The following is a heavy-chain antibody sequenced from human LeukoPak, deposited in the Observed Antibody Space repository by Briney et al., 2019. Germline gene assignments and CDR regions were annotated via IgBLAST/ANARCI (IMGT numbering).Heavy chain of an antibody. J-gene: IGHJ4*02. V-gene: IGHV3-30-3*01. CDR3: ARGDVVVPAAILFDY. CDR1: GFSFSSYA. D-gene: IGHD2-2*01. CDR2: IALDGSEE. Sequence: PGGSLRLSCAASGFSFSSYAMHWVRQAPGKGLEWVAVIALDGSEEYYADSVKGRFTISRGSSKNTLFLQMNSLRAEDTAVYYCARGDVVVPAAILFDYWGQGSLVTVSS.